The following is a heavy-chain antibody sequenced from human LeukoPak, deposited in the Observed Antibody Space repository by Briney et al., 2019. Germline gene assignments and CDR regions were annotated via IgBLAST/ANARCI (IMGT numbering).Heavy chain of an antibody. CDR1: GYTFTSYD. V-gene: IGHV1-8*01. Sequence: ASVKVSCKASGYTFTSYDINWVRQATGQGPEWMGWMNPNSGNTGYAQQFQGRVTMTRTTSTSTAYMELSSLRSDDTAVYYCARGWFGQLLQDYWGQGTQVTVSS. D-gene: IGHD3-10*01. CDR2: MNPNSGNT. CDR3: ARGWFGQLLQDY. J-gene: IGHJ4*02.